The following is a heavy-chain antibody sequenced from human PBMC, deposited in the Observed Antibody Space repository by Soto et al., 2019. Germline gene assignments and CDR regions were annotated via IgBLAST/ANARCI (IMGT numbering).Heavy chain of an antibody. V-gene: IGHV3-23*01. CDR1: GFTFSSYA. CDR3: AKPPARVRGVISYFDY. J-gene: IGHJ4*02. CDR2: ISGSGGST. D-gene: IGHD3-10*01. Sequence: GGSLRLSCAASGFTFSSYAMSWVRQAPGKGLEWVSAISGSGGSTYYADSVKGRFTISRDNSKNTLYLQMNSLRAEDTAVYYCAKPPARVRGVISYFDYWGQGTLVTVSS.